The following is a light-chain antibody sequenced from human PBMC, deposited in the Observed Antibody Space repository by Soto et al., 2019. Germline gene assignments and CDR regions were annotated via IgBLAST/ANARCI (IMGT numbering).Light chain of an antibody. CDR1: SGSIASSF. CDR3: QTYDGRTDVI. Sequence: NFMLTQPHSVSESPGKTVIISCTRSSGSIASSFVQWYQHRPGSAPTNVIYEDNQRPSGVPDRFSGSIDSSSNSASLTISGLKTEDEADYYRQTYDGRTDVIFGGGTKVTVL. CDR2: EDN. J-gene: IGLJ2*01. V-gene: IGLV6-57*04.